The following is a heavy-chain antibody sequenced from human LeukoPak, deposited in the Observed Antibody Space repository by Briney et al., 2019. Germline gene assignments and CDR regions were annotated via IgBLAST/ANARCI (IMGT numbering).Heavy chain of an antibody. CDR3: ARDSRQGGTCDY. V-gene: IGHV3-7*01. CDR1: GFTSSNYW. Sequence: GGSLRLSCAASGFTSSNYWMNWVRQAPGKGLEWVASIKQDGSEKNYVDSVKGRFTISRDNAQNLLYLQMDSLRAEDTTIYYCARDSRQGGTCDYWGQGTLVTVSS. CDR2: IKQDGSEK. J-gene: IGHJ4*02. D-gene: IGHD3-16*01.